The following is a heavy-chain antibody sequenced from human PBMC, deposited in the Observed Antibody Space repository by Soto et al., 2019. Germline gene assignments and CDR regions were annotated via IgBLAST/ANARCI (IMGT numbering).Heavy chain of an antibody. CDR3: ARESRDFFLWFDP. CDR1: GYIFSKYA. J-gene: IGHJ5*02. V-gene: IGHV1-3*01. CDR2: LNVGTGNT. Sequence: ASVKVSCKASGYIFSKYAIHWVRQVPGHKLEWMGWLNVGTGNTKYSQKFQGRVTITRDTSATTDYMELHSLTSEDTAVYYCARESRDFFLWFDPWGQGTLVTVSS.